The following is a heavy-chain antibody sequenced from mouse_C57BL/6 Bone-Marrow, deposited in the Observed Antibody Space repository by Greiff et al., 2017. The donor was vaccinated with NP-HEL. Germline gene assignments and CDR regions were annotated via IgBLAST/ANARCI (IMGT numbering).Heavy chain of an antibody. CDR3: ARLNYGSRYWYFDV. Sequence: EVKLQQSGPELVKPGASVKISCKASGYTFTDYYMNWVKQSHGKSLEWIGDINPNNGGTSYNQKFKGKATLTVDKSSSTAYMELRSLTSEDSAVYYCARLNYGSRYWYFDVWGTGTTVTVSS. D-gene: IGHD1-1*01. CDR1: GYTFTDYY. CDR2: INPNNGGT. J-gene: IGHJ1*03. V-gene: IGHV1-26*01.